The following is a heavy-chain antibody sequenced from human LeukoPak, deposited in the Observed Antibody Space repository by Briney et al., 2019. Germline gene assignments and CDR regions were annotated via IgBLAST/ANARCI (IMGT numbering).Heavy chain of an antibody. CDR3: ARNVVVVAAGWFDP. CDR1: GVSISSYY. CDR2: IFYSGRT. D-gene: IGHD2-15*01. V-gene: IGHV4-59*12. J-gene: IGHJ5*02. Sequence: SETLSLTCTVSGVSISSYYWSWIRQPPGKGLEGVGYIFYSGRTNYNPSLNSRVTISVDTSKNQFSLKLSSVTAADTAVYYCARNVVVVAAGWFDPWGQGTLVTVSS.